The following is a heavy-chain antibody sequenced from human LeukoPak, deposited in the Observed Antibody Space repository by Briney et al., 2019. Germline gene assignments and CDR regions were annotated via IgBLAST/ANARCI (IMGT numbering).Heavy chain of an antibody. CDR2: INHSGCT. V-gene: IGHV4-34*01. J-gene: IGHJ4*02. Sequence: WGTLSLTCAGCGGSFSGYYWSWLRQPPGKGLEWVGVINHSGCTNYNLSRQSGVTIPVHKSKNQVSLNLSYVTAEDTAVYYCARWGSGYRTGFEYWGQGNLVTVSS. D-gene: IGHD3-22*01. CDR1: GGSFSGYY. CDR3: ARWGSGYRTGFEY.